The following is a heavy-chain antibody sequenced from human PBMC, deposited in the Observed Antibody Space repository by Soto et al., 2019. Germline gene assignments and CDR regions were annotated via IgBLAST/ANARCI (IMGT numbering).Heavy chain of an antibody. D-gene: IGHD3-10*01. V-gene: IGHV1-8*01. CDR2: INPNSGNI. CDR3: ARGRASGSYYPLDY. Sequence: ASVKVSCKASGNTFTSYDINWVRQATGHGLEWMGWINPNSGNIGYAQKFQGRVTMTRDTAIRTAYMEVSRLRSDDTAVYYCARGRASGSYYPLDYWGQGTLVTVSS. J-gene: IGHJ4*02. CDR1: GNTFTSYD.